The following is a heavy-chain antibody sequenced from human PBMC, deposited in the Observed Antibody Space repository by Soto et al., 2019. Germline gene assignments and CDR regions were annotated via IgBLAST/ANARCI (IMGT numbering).Heavy chain of an antibody. J-gene: IGHJ3*02. CDR2: IYHTVNT. Sequence: SETLSLTCSVSCVSIGGHFWSWIRQAPGKGPELVGYIYHTVNTNYNPALKSRVTISMDTSENQLSLQLSSVTAADTAVYYCARLQYTVVTALDIWGQGTMVTVSS. CDR3: ARLQYTVVTALDI. CDR1: CVSIGGHF. V-gene: IGHV4-59*11. D-gene: IGHD2-15*01.